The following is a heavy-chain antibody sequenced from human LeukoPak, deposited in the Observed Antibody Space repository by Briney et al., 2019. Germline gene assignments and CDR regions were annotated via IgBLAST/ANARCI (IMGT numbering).Heavy chain of an antibody. CDR2: ISSSSSYI. D-gene: IGHD5-12*01. Sequence: GGSLRLSCAASGFTFSSYSMNWVRQAPGKGLEWVSSISSSSSYIYYADSVKGRFTISRDNAKNSLYLQMNSLRAEDTAVYYCAGDGGYGSYFDYWGQGTLVTVSS. J-gene: IGHJ4*02. CDR1: GFTFSSYS. CDR3: AGDGGYGSYFDY. V-gene: IGHV3-21*01.